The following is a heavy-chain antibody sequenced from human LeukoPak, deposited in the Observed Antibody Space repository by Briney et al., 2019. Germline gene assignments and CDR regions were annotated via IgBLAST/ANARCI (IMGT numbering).Heavy chain of an antibody. Sequence: GGSLRLSCAASGFTFSNYDMHWVRQATGKGLEWVSAIGTAGDTYYPGSVKGRFTISRENAKNSLYLQVNSLRAGDTAVYYCARGPATVTASYYYYGMDVWGQGTTVTVSS. CDR2: IGTAGDT. V-gene: IGHV3-13*01. J-gene: IGHJ6*02. CDR3: ARGPATVTASYYYYGMDV. D-gene: IGHD4-17*01. CDR1: GFTFSNYD.